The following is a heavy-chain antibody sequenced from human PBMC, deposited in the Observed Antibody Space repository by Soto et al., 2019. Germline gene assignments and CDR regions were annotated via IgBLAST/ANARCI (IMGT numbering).Heavy chain of an antibody. V-gene: IGHV4-61*01. Sequence: SETLSLTCTVSGGSVSSGSYYWSWIRQPPGKGLEWIGYIYYSGSTNYNPSLKSRVTISVDTSKNQFSLKLSSVTAADTAVYYCARDLGVYCISTSCYDLFWFDPWGQGTLVTVSS. CDR3: ARDLGVYCISTSCYDLFWFDP. J-gene: IGHJ5*02. CDR1: GGSVSSGSYY. D-gene: IGHD2-2*01. CDR2: IYYSGST.